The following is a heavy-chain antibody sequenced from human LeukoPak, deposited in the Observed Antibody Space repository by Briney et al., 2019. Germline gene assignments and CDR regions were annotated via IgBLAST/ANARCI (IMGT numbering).Heavy chain of an antibody. V-gene: IGHV1-2*02. CDR1: GYTFTGYY. Sequence: ASVKVSCKASGYTFTGYYMHWVRQAPGQGLEWMGWINPNSGGTNYAQKFQGRVTMTRDTSISTAYMELSRLRSDGTAVYYCARSTGHDSSVGYWGQGTLVTVSS. J-gene: IGHJ4*02. CDR2: INPNSGGT. CDR3: ARSTGHDSSVGY. D-gene: IGHD3-22*01.